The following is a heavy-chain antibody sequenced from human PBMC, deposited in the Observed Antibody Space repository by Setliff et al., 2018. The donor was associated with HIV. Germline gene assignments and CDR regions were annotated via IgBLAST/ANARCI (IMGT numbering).Heavy chain of an antibody. Sequence: ASVKVSCKASGGTFSSYAISWVRQAPGQGLEWMGMINPSGASTSYAQRFQGRVTMTRDTSTSTVYMELSSLRSEDTAVYYCARDRITMIVVGRQTGWFDPWGQGTLVTVSS. J-gene: IGHJ5*02. CDR1: GGTFSSYA. CDR3: ARDRITMIVVGRQTGWFDP. CDR2: INPSGAST. D-gene: IGHD3-22*01. V-gene: IGHV1-46*03.